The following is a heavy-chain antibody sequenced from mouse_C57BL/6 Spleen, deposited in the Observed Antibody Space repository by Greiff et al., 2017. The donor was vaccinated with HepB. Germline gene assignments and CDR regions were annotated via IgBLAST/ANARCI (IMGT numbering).Heavy chain of an antibody. CDR1: GYSITSGYY. Sequence: EVQLQESGPGLVKPSQSLSLTCSVTGYSITSGYYWNWIRQFPGNKQEWMGYISYDGSNNYNPSLNNRISITRDTSKNQFFLKLNSVTTEDTATYYCASFYYDYDGFADWGQGTLVTVSA. CDR3: ASFYYDYDGFAD. D-gene: IGHD2-4*01. V-gene: IGHV3-6*01. CDR2: ISYDGSN. J-gene: IGHJ3*01.